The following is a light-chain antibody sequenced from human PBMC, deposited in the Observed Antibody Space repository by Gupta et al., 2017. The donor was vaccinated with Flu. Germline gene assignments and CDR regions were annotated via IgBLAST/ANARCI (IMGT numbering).Light chain of an antibody. Sequence: QSALPHPPSLSGSPGQPIPISCPGTSSDVGGYNYVSWYQQHPGKAPKLMIYEVSNRPSGVSNRFSGSKSGNTASLTISGLQAQDEADYYCNSYTSSTTLLFGGGTKLTVL. V-gene: IGLV2-14*01. CDR1: SSDVGGYNY. CDR3: NSYTSSTTLL. J-gene: IGLJ2*01. CDR2: EVS.